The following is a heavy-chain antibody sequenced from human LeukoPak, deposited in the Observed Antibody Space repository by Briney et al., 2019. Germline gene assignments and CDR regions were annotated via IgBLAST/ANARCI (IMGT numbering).Heavy chain of an antibody. V-gene: IGHV1-18*01. CDR3: ARARATVTTTDAFDI. Sequence: ASVKVSCKASGYTFTSYGISWVRQAPGQGLEWMGWISAYNGNTNYAQKLQGRVTMTTDTSTNTAYMELRSLRCDDTAVYYCARARATVTTTDAFDIWGQGTMVTVSS. J-gene: IGHJ3*02. CDR1: GYTFTSYG. D-gene: IGHD4-17*01. CDR2: ISAYNGNT.